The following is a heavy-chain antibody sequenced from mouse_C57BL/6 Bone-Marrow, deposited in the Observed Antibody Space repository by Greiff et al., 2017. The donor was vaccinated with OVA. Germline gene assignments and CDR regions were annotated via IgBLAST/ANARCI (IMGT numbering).Heavy chain of an antibody. CDR2: IHPNSGST. CDR1: GYTFTSYW. CDR3: ARRAYYGSSYRYYFDY. Sequence: QVQLQQPGAELVKPGASVKLSCKASGYTFTSYWMHWVKQRPGQGLEWIGMIHPNSGSTNYNEKFKSKATLTVDKSSSTAYMQLSSLTSEDSAVYYCARRAYYGSSYRYYFDYWGQGTTLTVSS. V-gene: IGHV1-64*01. D-gene: IGHD1-1*01. J-gene: IGHJ2*01.